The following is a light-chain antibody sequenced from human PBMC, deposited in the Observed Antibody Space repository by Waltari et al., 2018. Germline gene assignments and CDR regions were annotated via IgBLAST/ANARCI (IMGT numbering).Light chain of an antibody. Sequence: QSALTPPASVSGSPGQSITISCNGSSGDIGCYKFCLWYQQHPDKPPKLMIYAVDNRPSGVSHRFSGSKSGYTASLTIAGLQIEDEAVYYCSSYTSSVTWVFGGGTRLTVL. J-gene: IGLJ3*02. V-gene: IGLV2-14*03. CDR3: SSYTSSVTWV. CDR2: AVD. CDR1: SGDIGCYKF.